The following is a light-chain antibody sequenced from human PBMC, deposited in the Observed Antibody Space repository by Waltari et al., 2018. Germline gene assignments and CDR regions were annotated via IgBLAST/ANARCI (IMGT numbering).Light chain of an antibody. J-gene: IGKJ4*01. CDR3: QHYNNLPLT. Sequence: EIVMTQSPATLSVAPGDRATLPCRASESVSSKLAWYQQRAGQAPRLLIYGASTRATGIPARFSGSGSGTEFTLTISSLQSEDFAVYFCQHYNNLPLTFGGGTKVEIK. CDR1: ESVSSK. V-gene: IGKV3-15*01. CDR2: GAS.